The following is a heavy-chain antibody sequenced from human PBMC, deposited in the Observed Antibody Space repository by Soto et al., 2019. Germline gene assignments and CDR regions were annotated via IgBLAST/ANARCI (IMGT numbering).Heavy chain of an antibody. J-gene: IGHJ5*02. CDR3: ARHPERIAQIGWFDP. CDR1: GFTFSSYS. V-gene: IGHV3-48*02. CDR2: ISSSSSTI. D-gene: IGHD6-13*01. Sequence: EVQLVESGGGLVQPGGSLRLSCAASGFTFSSYSMNWVRQAPGKGLEWISYISSSSSTIYYADSVKGRFTISRDNAKKSLYLQMNSLRDEDTAVYYCARHPERIAQIGWFDPWGQGTLVTVSS.